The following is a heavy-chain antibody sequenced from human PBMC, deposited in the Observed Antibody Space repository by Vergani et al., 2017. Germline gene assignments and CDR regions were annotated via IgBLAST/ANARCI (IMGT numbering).Heavy chain of an antibody. Sequence: QVQLVQSGAEVKKPGSSVKVSCKASGGTFSSYAISWVRQAPGQGLEWMGGIIPIFGTANYAQKFQERVTITRDMSTSTAYMELSSLSSEDTAVYYCAAGGIAAPYPHLDYWGQGTLVTVSS. V-gene: IGHV1-69*05. CDR3: AAGGIAAPYPHLDY. D-gene: IGHD6-6*01. J-gene: IGHJ4*02. CDR2: IIPIFGTA. CDR1: GGTFSSYA.